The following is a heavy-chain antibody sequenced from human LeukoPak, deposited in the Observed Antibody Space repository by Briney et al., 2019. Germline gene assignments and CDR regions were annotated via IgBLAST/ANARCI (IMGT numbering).Heavy chain of an antibody. CDR2: ISSSGSTI. J-gene: IGHJ3*02. Sequence: PGGSLRLSCAASGFSFSSYEMNWVRQAPGKGLEWVSYISSSGSTIYYPDSVKGRFTISRDKAKTSLYLQMNSLRAEDTAVYYGARKRSPGAFDIWGQGRMVTVSS. CDR3: ARKRSPGAFDI. CDR1: GFSFSSYE. V-gene: IGHV3-48*03.